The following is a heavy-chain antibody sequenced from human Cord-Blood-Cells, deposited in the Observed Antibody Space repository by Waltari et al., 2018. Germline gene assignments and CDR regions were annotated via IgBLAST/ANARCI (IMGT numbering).Heavy chain of an antibody. D-gene: IGHD6-13*01. CDR3: ARDSSSSWYYYYYGMDV. J-gene: IGHJ6*04. CDR2: ISSSSYI. V-gene: IGHV3-21*01. Sequence: EVQLVESGGGLVKPGGSLRLSCAASGFTFSSYSMNWVRQAPGKGLESVASISSSSYIYYADSVKGRFTISRDNAKNSLYLQMNSLRAEDTAVYYCARDSSSSWYYYYYGMDVWGKGTTVTVSS. CDR1: GFTFSSYS.